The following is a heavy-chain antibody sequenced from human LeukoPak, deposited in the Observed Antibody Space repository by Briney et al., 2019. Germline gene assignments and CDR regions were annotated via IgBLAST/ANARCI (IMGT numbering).Heavy chain of an antibody. D-gene: IGHD3-22*01. J-gene: IGHJ5*02. V-gene: IGHV4-39*07. CDR3: ARSPRGDYVYRGYSYPCFDP. CDR1: GDSITSAGYY. CDR2: IYYSANA. Sequence: PSETLSLTCSVSGDSITSAGYYWGWIRQPPGKGLEWIGSIYYSANAYYNPSLKSRVTISVDASKNQFSPNLNSVAAADTAVYYCARSPRGDYVYRGYSYPCFDPWGQGTLVTVSS.